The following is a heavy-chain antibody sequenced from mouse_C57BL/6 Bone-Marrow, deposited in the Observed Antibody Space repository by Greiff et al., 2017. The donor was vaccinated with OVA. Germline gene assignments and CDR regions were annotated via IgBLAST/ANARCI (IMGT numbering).Heavy chain of an antibody. V-gene: IGHV5-17*01. D-gene: IGHD2-3*01. Sequence: DVQLVESGGGLVKPGGSLKLSCAASGFTFSDYGMHWVRQAPEKGLEWVAYISSGSSTIYYADTVKGRFTISRDNAKNTLFLQMTSLRSEDTAMYYCARRWLLRGYYAMDYWGQGTSVTVSS. CDR2: ISSGSSTI. J-gene: IGHJ4*01. CDR3: ARRWLLRGYYAMDY. CDR1: GFTFSDYG.